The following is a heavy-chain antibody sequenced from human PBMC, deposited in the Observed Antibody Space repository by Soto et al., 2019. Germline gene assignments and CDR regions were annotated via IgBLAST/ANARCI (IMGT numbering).Heavy chain of an antibody. CDR2: FDPEDGET. D-gene: IGHD3-10*01. Sequence: SVKVSCKVSGYTLTELSMHWVRQAPGKGLEWMGGFDPEDGETIYAQKFQGRVTMTEDTSTDTAYMELSSLRSEDTAVYYCATAGRDGSGSYYHENTYYYYYGMDVWGQGTTVTVSS. V-gene: IGHV1-24*01. CDR1: GYTLTELS. CDR3: ATAGRDGSGSYYHENTYYYYYGMDV. J-gene: IGHJ6*02.